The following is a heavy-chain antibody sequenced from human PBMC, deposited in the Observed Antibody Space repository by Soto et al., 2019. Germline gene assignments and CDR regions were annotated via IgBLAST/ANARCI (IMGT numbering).Heavy chain of an antibody. CDR3: ARGKHDYGDPPDYFDY. D-gene: IGHD4-17*01. CDR1: RGSVSSGSYY. J-gene: IGHJ4*02. V-gene: IGHV4-61*01. Sequence: QVQLQESGPGLVKPSETLSLTCTVSRGSVSSGSYYWTWIRQSPGKGLEWIGYVYYSGNTNYNPSLKSRVTISVDTSKNQCSLKLISVTAADTAVYYCARGKHDYGDPPDYFDYWGQGSLVTVSS. CDR2: VYYSGNT.